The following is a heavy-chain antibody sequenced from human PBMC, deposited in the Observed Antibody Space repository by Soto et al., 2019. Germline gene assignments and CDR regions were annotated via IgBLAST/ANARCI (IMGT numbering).Heavy chain of an antibody. CDR3: AREPRHAVYFDY. CDR2: ITPDNGNT. J-gene: IGHJ4*02. Sequence: ASVKVSCKASGYTFNTYTMHWVRQAPGQSLEWMGWITPDNGNTYFSQKFQGRVTVTRDTSASTAYLELSSLTSEDTAVYYCAREPRHAVYFDYWGLGSLVTVSS. V-gene: IGHV1-3*01. CDR1: GYTFNTYT.